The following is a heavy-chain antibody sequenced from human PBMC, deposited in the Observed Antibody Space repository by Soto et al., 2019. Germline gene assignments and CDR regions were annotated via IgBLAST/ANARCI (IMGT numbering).Heavy chain of an antibody. CDR1: GDSISNSRFY. CDR2: IYYSGST. V-gene: IGHV4-30-4*08. CDR3: ARSGYDYEVYFDY. J-gene: IGHJ4*02. D-gene: IGHD5-12*01. Sequence: SETLSLTCSVSGDSISNSRFYWAWIRQPPGEGLEWIGYIYYSGSTYYNPSLKSRVTISVDTSKNQFSLKLSSVTAADTAVYYCARSGYDYEVYFDYWGQGTLVTVSS.